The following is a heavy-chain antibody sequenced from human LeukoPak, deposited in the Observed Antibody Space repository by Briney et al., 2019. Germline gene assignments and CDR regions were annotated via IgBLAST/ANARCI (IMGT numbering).Heavy chain of an antibody. J-gene: IGHJ3*02. CDR1: GFTFSSYA. D-gene: IGHD1-26*01. CDR3: AKANSGSYFRSVFDI. Sequence: HPGGSLTLSCAASGFTFSSYAMSWVRQAPGKGLEWVSAIRCSGGSTYYADSVKGRLTISRDNSKNTLYLQMNSLRAEDTAVYYCAKANSGSYFRSVFDIWGQGTMVPVSS. CDR2: IRCSGGST. V-gene: IGHV3-23*01.